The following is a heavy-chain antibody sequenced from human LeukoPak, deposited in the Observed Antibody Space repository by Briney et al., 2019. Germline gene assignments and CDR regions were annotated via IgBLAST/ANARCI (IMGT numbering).Heavy chain of an antibody. CDR3: ARDTRYCSGGSCGPDAFDI. V-gene: IGHV3-53*04. D-gene: IGHD2-15*01. J-gene: IGHJ3*02. CDR2: ICSGGST. CDR1: GFTVSSNY. Sequence: GGSLRLSCAASGFTVSSNYMSWVRQAPGKGLEWVSVICSGGSTYYADSVKGRFTISRHNSKNTLYLQMNSLRAEDTAVYYCARDTRYCSGGSCGPDAFDIWGQGTMVTVSS.